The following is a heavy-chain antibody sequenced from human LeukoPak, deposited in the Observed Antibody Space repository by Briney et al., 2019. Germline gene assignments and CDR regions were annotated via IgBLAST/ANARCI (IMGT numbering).Heavy chain of an antibody. CDR3: ARVLHKRNYDSSTYYGY. V-gene: IGHV3-64*02. D-gene: IGHD3-22*01. CDR1: GFTFSNYA. CDR2: ISSNGGST. J-gene: IGHJ4*02. Sequence: GGSLRLSCAASGFTFSNYAMHWVRQAPGKGLECVSAISSNGGSTYYADSVKGRFTISRDNSKNTLYLQLGSLRAEDTAVYYCARVLHKRNYDSSTYYGYWGQGTLVTVSS.